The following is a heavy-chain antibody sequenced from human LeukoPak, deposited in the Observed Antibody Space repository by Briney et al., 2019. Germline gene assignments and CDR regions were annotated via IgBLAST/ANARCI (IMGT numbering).Heavy chain of an antibody. CDR1: GFTFSSYA. CDR2: ISGSGGRT. J-gene: IGHJ6*03. CDR3: ARHLQNYYYYMDV. V-gene: IGHV3-23*01. Sequence: GGSLRLSCAASGFTFSSYAMTWVRQGPGKGLEWVSAISGSGGRTYYADSVKGRFTISRDNSKDTLYLQMNSLRAEDTAVYYCARHLQNYYYYMDVWGKGTTVTVSS.